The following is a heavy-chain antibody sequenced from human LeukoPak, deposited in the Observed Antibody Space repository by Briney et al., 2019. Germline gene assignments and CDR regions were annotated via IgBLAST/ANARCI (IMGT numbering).Heavy chain of an antibody. CDR2: IIPIFGTA. J-gene: IGHJ3*02. V-gene: IGHV1-69*05. D-gene: IGHD3-22*01. Sequence: ASVKVSCKASGGTFSSYAISWVRQAPGQGLEWMGGIIPIFGTANYVQKFQGRVTITTDESTSTAYMELSSLRSEDTAVYYCARGFFGYYDSSGENAFDIWGQGTMVTVSS. CDR1: GGTFSSYA. CDR3: ARGFFGYYDSSGENAFDI.